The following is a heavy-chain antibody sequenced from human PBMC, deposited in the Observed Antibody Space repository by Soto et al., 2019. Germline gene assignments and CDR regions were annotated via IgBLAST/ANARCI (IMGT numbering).Heavy chain of an antibody. V-gene: IGHV1-24*01. D-gene: IGHD6-19*01. J-gene: IGHJ6*02. Sequence: CEVCGEALEGVSMRWVRQATGKGLEWMGGFDPEDGETIYAQKFQGRVTMTEDTSTDTAYMELSSLRSEDTAVYYCATDRGDSSPAIYYYGIDVRGQ. CDR2: FDPEDGET. CDR1: GEALEGVS. CDR3: ATDRGDSSPAIYYYGIDV.